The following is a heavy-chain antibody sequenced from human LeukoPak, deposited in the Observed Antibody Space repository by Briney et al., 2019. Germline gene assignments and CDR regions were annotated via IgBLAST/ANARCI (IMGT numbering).Heavy chain of an antibody. J-gene: IGHJ3*02. CDR1: GGSFSGYY. V-gene: IGHV4-34*01. D-gene: IGHD5-18*01. CDR3: ARSRSGYSYDHAAFEI. CDR2: INHSGST. Sequence: SETLSLTCAVYGGSFSGYYWSWIRQPPGKGLEWIGEINHSGSTNYNPSLKSRVTISVDTSKNQFSLKLSSVTAADTAVYYCARSRSGYSYDHAAFEIWGQGTLVTVSS.